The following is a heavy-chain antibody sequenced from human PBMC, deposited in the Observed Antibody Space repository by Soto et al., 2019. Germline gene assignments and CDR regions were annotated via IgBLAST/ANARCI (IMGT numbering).Heavy chain of an antibody. D-gene: IGHD1-1*01. Sequence: GGSLRLSCAASGFTFSSYDMHWVRQAPGKGLEWVAVISYDGSNKYYADSVKGRFTISRDNSKNTLYLQMNSLRAEDTAVYYCAKDRTGMGFFDYWGQGTLVTVSS. CDR1: GFTFSSYD. V-gene: IGHV3-30*18. CDR3: AKDRTGMGFFDY. J-gene: IGHJ4*02. CDR2: ISYDGSNK.